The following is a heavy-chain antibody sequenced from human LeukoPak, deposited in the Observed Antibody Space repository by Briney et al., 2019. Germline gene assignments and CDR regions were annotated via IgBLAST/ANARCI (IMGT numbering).Heavy chain of an antibody. J-gene: IGHJ5*01. CDR2: IVPTFGKT. CDR3: AREGNDSGSDTNPQLLDS. Sequence: SVRVSCKASGGTFTLDVVSWLRQAPEQGLEWVGRIVPTFGKTTYAERFQDRVTITADKSTGIAYMELSGLTSDDTAIYYCAREGNDSGSDTNPQLLDSWGQGVRVIVSS. V-gene: IGHV1-69*04. D-gene: IGHD3-10*01. CDR1: GGTFTLDV.